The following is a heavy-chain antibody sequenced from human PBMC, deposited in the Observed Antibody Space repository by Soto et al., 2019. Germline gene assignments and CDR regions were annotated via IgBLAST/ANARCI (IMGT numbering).Heavy chain of an antibody. V-gene: IGHV3-23*01. Sequence: GGSLRLSCAASGFTFSSYAMSWVRQAPGKGLEWVSAISGSGGSTYYADSVKGRFTISRDNSKNTLYLQMNSLRAEDTAVYYCAKDFDFWSGPYYGMDVWGQGTTVTVSS. CDR3: AKDFDFWSGPYYGMDV. J-gene: IGHJ6*02. CDR2: ISGSGGST. CDR1: GFTFSSYA. D-gene: IGHD3-3*01.